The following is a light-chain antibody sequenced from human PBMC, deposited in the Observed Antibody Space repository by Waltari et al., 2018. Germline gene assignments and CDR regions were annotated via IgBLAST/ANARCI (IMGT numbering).Light chain of an antibody. CDR3: SSYITTNTFER. CDR2: DVS. V-gene: IGLV2-14*03. J-gene: IGLJ2*01. Sequence: QSALTQPASVSGSPGQSITISCTGTSSDVGSYNYVSWYQQHPGKAPKLMIYDVSYRPSGVSNRFSGSKSGNTASLTISGLQAEDEADYYCSSYITTNTFERFGGGTSLTVL. CDR1: SSDVGSYNY.